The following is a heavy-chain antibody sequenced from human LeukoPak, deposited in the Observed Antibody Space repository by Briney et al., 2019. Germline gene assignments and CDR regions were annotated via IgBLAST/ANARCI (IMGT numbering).Heavy chain of an antibody. CDR3: EREFEGDGYVY. D-gene: IGHD5-24*01. J-gene: IGHJ4*02. V-gene: IGHV4-61*02. CDR1: GVSISSGSYN. Sequence: SQTLSLTCTVSGVSISSGSYNWSWIPQPAGKGLEWIVRIYTSGSTNYNTSLKSRVTISVDTSKNQFSLKLSSVTAADTAVYYCEREFEGDGYVYWGQGTLVTVSS. CDR2: IYTSGST.